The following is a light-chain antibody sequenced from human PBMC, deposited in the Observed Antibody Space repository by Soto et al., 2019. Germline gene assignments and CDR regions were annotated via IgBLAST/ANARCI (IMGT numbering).Light chain of an antibody. CDR2: TAS. Sequence: DIQMTQSPSSVSASVGDRVTITCRASQGVGSWLAWYQQKPGKAPKLLIYTASTLQSGVPSRFSGSGSGTEFTLTISSLQPDDFATYYCQQYNSYSWTFGQGTKVDIK. J-gene: IGKJ1*01. CDR1: QGVGSW. V-gene: IGKV1D-16*01. CDR3: QQYNSYSWT.